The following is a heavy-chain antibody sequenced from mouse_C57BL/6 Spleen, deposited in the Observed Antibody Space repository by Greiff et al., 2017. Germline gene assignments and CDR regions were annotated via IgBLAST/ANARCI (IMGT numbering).Heavy chain of an antibody. V-gene: IGHV1-15*01. CDR1: GYTFTDYE. D-gene: IGHD1-1*01. CDR2: IDPETGGT. Sequence: VQLQESGAELVRPGASVTLSCKASGYTFTDYEMHWVKQTPVHGLEWIGAIDPETGGTAYNQKFKGKAILTADKSSSTAYMALRSLTSEDSAVYYCARQGGSRSMGYWGQGTSVTVSS. CDR3: ARQGGSRSMGY. J-gene: IGHJ4*01.